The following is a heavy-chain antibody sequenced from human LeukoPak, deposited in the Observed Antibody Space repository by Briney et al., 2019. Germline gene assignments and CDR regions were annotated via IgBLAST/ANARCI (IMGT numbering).Heavy chain of an antibody. CDR1: GFTFSSYS. CDR2: ISSSSSTI. J-gene: IGHJ3*02. V-gene: IGHV3-48*01. Sequence: GSLRLSCAASGFTFSSYSMNWVRQAPGKGLEWVSYISSSSSTIYYADSVKGRFTISRDNAKNSLYLQMNSLRAEDTAVYYCAREPSVTTRMGAFDIWGQGTMVTVSS. CDR3: AREPSVTTRMGAFDI. D-gene: IGHD4-17*01.